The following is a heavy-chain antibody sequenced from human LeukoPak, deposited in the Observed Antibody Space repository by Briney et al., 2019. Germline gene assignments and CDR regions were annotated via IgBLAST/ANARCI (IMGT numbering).Heavy chain of an antibody. CDR1: GGSISSYY. CDR3: ARGTLTTVVTPAEIEYFQH. CDR2: INHSGST. Sequence: PSETLSLTCTVSGGSISSYYWSWIRQPPGKGLEWIGEINHSGSTNYNPSLKSRVTISVDTSKNQFSLKLSSVTAADTAVYYCARGTLTTVVTPAEIEYFQHWGQGTLVTVSS. V-gene: IGHV4-34*01. D-gene: IGHD4-23*01. J-gene: IGHJ1*01.